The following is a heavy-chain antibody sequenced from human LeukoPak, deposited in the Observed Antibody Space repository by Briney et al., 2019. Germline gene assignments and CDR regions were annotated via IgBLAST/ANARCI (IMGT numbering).Heavy chain of an antibody. CDR3: ARQGQMTTVPLNRGGMDV. V-gene: IGHV5-10-1*01. J-gene: IGHJ6*04. D-gene: IGHD4-17*01. Sequence: PGGSLRISCQGSGYRFTSYWISWGRQVPGKGLEWMVRIDASDSYTNYSPSFQGHVTISADKSISTAYLQWSRLKASDTAMYYCARQGQMTTVPLNRGGMDVWGKGTTVTVSS. CDR1: GYRFTSYW. CDR2: IDASDSYT.